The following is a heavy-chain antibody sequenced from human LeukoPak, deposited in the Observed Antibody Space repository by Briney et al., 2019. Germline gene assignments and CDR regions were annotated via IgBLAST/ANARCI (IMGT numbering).Heavy chain of an antibody. D-gene: IGHD3-3*01. Sequence: GGSLRLSCAASGFTFSNYAMSWVRQAPGKGLGWVSAISGSGGSTYYADSVKGRFTISRDNSKNTLYLQMNSLRAEDTAVYYCAKEASITIFGVVSDFDYWGQGTLVTVSS. J-gene: IGHJ4*02. CDR2: ISGSGGST. CDR3: AKEASITIFGVVSDFDY. CDR1: GFTFSNYA. V-gene: IGHV3-23*01.